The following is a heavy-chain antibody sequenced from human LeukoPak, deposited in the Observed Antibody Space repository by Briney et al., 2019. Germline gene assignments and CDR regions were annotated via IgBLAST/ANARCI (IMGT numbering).Heavy chain of an antibody. CDR1: GYTFRSYE. CDR2: IHPNSGKT. V-gene: IGHV1-8*01. Sequence: ASVKVSCKASGYTFRSYEINWVRQAPGQGLEWVGWIHPNSGKTGYAQKFQGRVTMTRDTSTETAFMELSSLKFDDTAIFYCARGHYGGNRYFDIWGQGTLVTISS. CDR3: ARGHYGGNRYFDI. J-gene: IGHJ4*02. D-gene: IGHD4-23*01.